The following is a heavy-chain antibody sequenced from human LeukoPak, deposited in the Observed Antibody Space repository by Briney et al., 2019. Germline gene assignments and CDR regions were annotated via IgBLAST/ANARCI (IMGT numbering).Heavy chain of an antibody. Sequence: ASVKVSCTASGYTLTGYYIHGVRHAPGPGLEWGGWGNPNSGGTNYAQKFQGRVTMTRDTSFSTAYMELSRLGSDDTAVYYCARQLQEGLWLPTLTFDYWGQGTLVTVSS. CDR1: GYTLTGYY. CDR2: GNPNSGGT. J-gene: IGHJ4*02. CDR3: ARQLQEGLWLPTLTFDY. D-gene: IGHD5-18*01. V-gene: IGHV1-2*02.